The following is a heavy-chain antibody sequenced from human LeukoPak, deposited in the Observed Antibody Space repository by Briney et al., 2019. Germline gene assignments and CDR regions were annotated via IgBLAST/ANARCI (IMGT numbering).Heavy chain of an antibody. CDR2: IRYDGSNK. CDR1: GFTFSSYG. CDR3: VRDTFDP. V-gene: IGHV3-30*02. J-gene: IGHJ5*02. Sequence: PGGSLRLSCAASGFTFSSYGMHWVRQAPGKGLEWVAFIRYDGSNKYYADSVKGRFTISRDNSKNTLSLQMNSLRAEDTAVYYCVRDTFDPWGQGTLVTVSS. D-gene: IGHD5-18*01.